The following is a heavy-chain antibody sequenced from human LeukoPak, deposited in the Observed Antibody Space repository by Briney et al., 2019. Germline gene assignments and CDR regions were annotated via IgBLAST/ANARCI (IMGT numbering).Heavy chain of an antibody. Sequence: GGSLRLSCTASGVTLSSYAMSWARQAPGKGLEWVSYISSSGRIIYYADSVKGRFTISRDNAKNSLYLQMNSLRAEDTAVYYCARSPAMYYYDSGGYYQYYFDYWGQGTLVTVSS. D-gene: IGHD3-22*01. J-gene: IGHJ4*02. CDR3: ARSPAMYYYDSGGYYQYYFDY. CDR1: GVTLSSYA. V-gene: IGHV3-48*01. CDR2: ISSSGRII.